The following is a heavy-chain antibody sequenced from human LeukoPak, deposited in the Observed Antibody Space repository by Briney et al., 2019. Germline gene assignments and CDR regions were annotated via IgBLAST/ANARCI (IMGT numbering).Heavy chain of an antibody. D-gene: IGHD6-19*01. CDR1: GFTFSSYS. CDR2: ISSSSSYI. V-gene: IGHV3-21*01. CDR3: VRDPANSSGWFPSGYYYYGMDV. J-gene: IGHJ6*02. Sequence: GGSLSLSCAASGFTFSSYSMNWVRQAPGKGLEWVSSISSSSSYIYYADSVKGRFTISRDNAKNSLYLQMNSLRAEDTAVYYCVRDPANSSGWFPSGYYYYGMDVWGQGTTVTVSS.